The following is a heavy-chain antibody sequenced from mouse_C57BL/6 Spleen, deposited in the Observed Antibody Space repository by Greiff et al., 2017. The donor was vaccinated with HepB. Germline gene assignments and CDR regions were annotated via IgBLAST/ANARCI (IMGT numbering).Heavy chain of an antibody. J-gene: IGHJ1*03. D-gene: IGHD2-3*01. Sequence: VQLQQSGPELVKPGASVKISCKASGYAFSSSWMNWVKQRPGKGLEWIGRIYPGDGDTNYNGKFKGKATLTADKSSSTAYMQLSSLTSEDSAVYFCARERNDGYYEGWYFDVWGTGTTVTVSS. CDR2: IYPGDGDT. V-gene: IGHV1-82*01. CDR1: GYAFSSSW. CDR3: ARERNDGYYEGWYFDV.